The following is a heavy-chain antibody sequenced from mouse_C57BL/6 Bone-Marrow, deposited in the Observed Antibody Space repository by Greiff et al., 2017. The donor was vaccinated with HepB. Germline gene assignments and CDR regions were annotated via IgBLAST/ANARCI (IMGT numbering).Heavy chain of an antibody. D-gene: IGHD3-3*01. CDR2: IYPGGGYT. J-gene: IGHJ4*01. V-gene: IGHV1-63*01. CDR3: ARKGRYYAMDY. CDR1: GYTFTNYW. Sequence: QVQLKESGAELVRPGTSVKMSCKASGYTFTNYWIGWAKQRPGHGLEWIGDIYPGGGYTNYNEKFKGKATLTADKSSSTAYMQFSSLTSEDSAIYYCARKGRYYAMDYWGQGTSVTVSS.